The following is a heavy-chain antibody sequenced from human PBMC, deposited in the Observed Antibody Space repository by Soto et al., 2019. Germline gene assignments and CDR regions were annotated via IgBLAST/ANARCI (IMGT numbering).Heavy chain of an antibody. CDR1: GLTFGNYA. CDR2: ISGNGDEK. CDR3: AKGGHWSHFDR. Sequence: EMQLLDSGGNLVQPGGSLRLSCEASGLTFGNYAMTWVRQAPGKGLEWVSTISGNGDEKFYADSVRGRFNISRDNSNNIHYVQINSLSPDDTAVYYSAKGGHWSHFDRWGRGTLVTVSS. J-gene: IGHJ2*01. V-gene: IGHV3-23*01.